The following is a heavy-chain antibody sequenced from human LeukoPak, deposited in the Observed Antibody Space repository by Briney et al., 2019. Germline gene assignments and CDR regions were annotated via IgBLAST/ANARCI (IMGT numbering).Heavy chain of an antibody. V-gene: IGHV3-21*04. J-gene: IGHJ4*02. CDR1: GFTFSSYW. CDR3: AKGGSYYYFDY. D-gene: IGHD1-26*01. CDR2: ISASSSFI. Sequence: GGSLRLSCAASGFTFSSYWMSWVRQAPGKGLEWVTCISASSSFIYYADSVKGRITISRDNARNSLYLQLNSLRAEDTAVYYCAKGGSYYYFDYWGQGTLVTVSS.